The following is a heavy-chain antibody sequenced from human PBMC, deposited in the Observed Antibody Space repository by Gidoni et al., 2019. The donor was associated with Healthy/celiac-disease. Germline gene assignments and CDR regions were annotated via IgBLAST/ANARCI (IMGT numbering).Heavy chain of an antibody. CDR2: IGTAGDT. D-gene: IGHD6-6*01. CDR1: GFTFSSYD. J-gene: IGHJ6*02. Sequence: EVQLVESGGGLVQPGGSLRLSCAASGFTFSSYDMHWVRQATGKGLEWVSAIGTAGDTYYPGSVKGRFTISRENAKNSLYLQMNSLRAGDTAVYYCARGSGSSSPYYGMDVWGQGTTVTVSS. V-gene: IGHV3-13*01. CDR3: ARGSGSSSPYYGMDV.